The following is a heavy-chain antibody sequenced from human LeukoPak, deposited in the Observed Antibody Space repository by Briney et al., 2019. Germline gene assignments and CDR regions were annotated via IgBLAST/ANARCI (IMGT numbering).Heavy chain of an antibody. V-gene: IGHV3-66*04. CDR3: AKLPIVGATWPGDY. J-gene: IGHJ4*02. Sequence: PGGSLRLSCAASGFTVSNIYMTWLRQSPGKGLEWVSAIFGGGTIYYADSARGRFTISRDNSKNTLHLQMNSLRAEDTAVYYCAKLPIVGATWPGDYWGQGTLVTVSS. CDR2: IFGGGTI. D-gene: IGHD1-26*01. CDR1: GFTVSNIY.